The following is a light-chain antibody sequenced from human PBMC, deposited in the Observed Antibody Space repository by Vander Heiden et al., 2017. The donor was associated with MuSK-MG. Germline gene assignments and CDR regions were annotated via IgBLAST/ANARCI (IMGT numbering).Light chain of an antibody. Sequence: EIVFTHSPPTLSFSPGERSTLPCRAIQSVSSYLAWYQQKPGQPPRLLIYEESNRAKGSEARCSGRGDGTEVTITISSREQEDFVVYYCQQRNNGPPTWTFGQGTKVXIK. V-gene: IGKV3-11*01. CDR2: EES. J-gene: IGKJ1*01. CDR3: QQRNNGPPTWT. CDR1: QSVSSY.